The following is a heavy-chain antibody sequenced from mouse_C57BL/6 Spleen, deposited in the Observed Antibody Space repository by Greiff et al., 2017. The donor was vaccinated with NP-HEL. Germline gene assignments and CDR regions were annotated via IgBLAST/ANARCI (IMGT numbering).Heavy chain of an antibody. CDR1: GYTFTSYW. CDR3: ARAGRAMDY. D-gene: IGHD3-3*01. CDR2: IDPSDSYT. Sequence: QVQLQQSGAELVKPGASVKLSCKASGYTFTSYWMQWVKQRPGQGLEWIGEIDPSDSYTNYNQKFKGKATLTVDTSSSTAYMQLSSLTSEDSAVYYCARAGRAMDYWGKGTSVTVSS. V-gene: IGHV1-50*01. J-gene: IGHJ4*01.